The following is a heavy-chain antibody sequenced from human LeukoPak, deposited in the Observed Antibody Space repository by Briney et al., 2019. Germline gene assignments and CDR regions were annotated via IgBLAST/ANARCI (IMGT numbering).Heavy chain of an antibody. CDR1: GYTFTGYY. CDR2: INPNSGGT. J-gene: IGHJ4*02. CDR3: ARDPCSSPSCYRSDDY. Sequence: ASVKVSCKGSGYTFTGYYMHWVRQAPGQGPGWMGWINPNSGGTNYAQKFQGRVTMTRDTSISTAYMELSRLRSDDTAVYYCARDPCSSPSCYRSDDYWGQGTLVTVSS. V-gene: IGHV1-2*02. D-gene: IGHD2-2*01.